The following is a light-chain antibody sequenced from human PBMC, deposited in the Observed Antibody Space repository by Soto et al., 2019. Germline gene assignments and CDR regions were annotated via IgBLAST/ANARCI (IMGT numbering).Light chain of an antibody. CDR3: QQYKNWPGT. CDR2: GAS. V-gene: IGKV3-15*01. Sequence: EIVLTQSPGTLSVSPGERATLSCRASQSVSSKLAWYQQKPGQAPRLLFYGASTGATGIPARFSGSGSETEFTLSIRSLQSEDFEVYYCQQYKNWPGTFGQGTKVEIK. CDR1: QSVSSK. J-gene: IGKJ1*01.